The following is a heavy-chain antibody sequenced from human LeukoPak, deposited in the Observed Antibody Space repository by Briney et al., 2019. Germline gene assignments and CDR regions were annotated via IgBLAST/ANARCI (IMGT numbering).Heavy chain of an antibody. Sequence: PGGSLRLSCAASGFTFDDYAMHWVRQAPGKGLEWVSGISWNSGSIGYADSVKGRFTISRDNSKNTLYLQMNSLRAEDTAVYYCAKDKEAWELNPAHNFLDYWGQGTLVTVSS. CDR3: AKDKEAWELNPAHNFLDY. CDR2: ISWNSGSI. V-gene: IGHV3-9*01. D-gene: IGHD1-26*01. J-gene: IGHJ4*02. CDR1: GFTFDDYA.